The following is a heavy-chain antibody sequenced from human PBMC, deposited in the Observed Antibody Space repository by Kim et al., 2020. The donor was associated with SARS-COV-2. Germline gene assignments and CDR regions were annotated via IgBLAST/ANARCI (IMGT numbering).Heavy chain of an antibody. Sequence: SYAQKFPGRVTMTRDTSTSTVNMELGSLRSEDTAVYYCAGVSGLSFDYWGQGTLVTVSS. J-gene: IGHJ4*02. V-gene: IGHV1-46*01. D-gene: IGHD6-19*01. CDR3: AGVSGLSFDY.